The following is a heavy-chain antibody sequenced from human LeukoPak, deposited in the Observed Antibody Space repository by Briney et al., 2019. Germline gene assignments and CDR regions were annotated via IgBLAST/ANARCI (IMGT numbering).Heavy chain of an antibody. V-gene: IGHV3-9*01. CDR3: ARALSYYYDSSGFDY. Sequence: GGSLRLSCAASGFTFDDYAMHWVRQAPGKGLEWVSGISWNSGSIGYADSVKGRFTISRDNAKNSLYLQMNSLRAEDTALYYCARALSYYYDSSGFDYWGQGTLVTVSS. CDR2: ISWNSGSI. J-gene: IGHJ4*02. CDR1: GFTFDDYA. D-gene: IGHD3-22*01.